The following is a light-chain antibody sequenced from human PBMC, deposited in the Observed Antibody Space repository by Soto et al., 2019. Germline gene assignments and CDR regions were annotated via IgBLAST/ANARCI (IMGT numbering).Light chain of an antibody. CDR1: QTISSY. Sequence: DIQMTQSPSSLSASVGDRVTITCRASQTISSYLNWYQQKPGSAPKLLIFGASTLESGVPSRFSGSGSGTDFTLTISRLEPEDFAVYYCQQYGSSLITFGQGTRLEIK. V-gene: IGKV1-39*01. CDR3: QQYGSSLIT. J-gene: IGKJ5*01. CDR2: GAS.